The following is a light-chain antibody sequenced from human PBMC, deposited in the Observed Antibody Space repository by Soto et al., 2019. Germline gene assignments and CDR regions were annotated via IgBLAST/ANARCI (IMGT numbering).Light chain of an antibody. Sequence: SPGTLSLSPGERATLSCRASQSISNNYLAWYQQKPGQAPRLLIHGASNRATGIPDRFSGSGSGTDFTLTIGRLEPEDFAVYYCQQYLVTPWTFGQGTKVDIK. CDR2: GAS. V-gene: IGKV3-20*01. CDR1: QSISNNY. CDR3: QQYLVTPWT. J-gene: IGKJ1*01.